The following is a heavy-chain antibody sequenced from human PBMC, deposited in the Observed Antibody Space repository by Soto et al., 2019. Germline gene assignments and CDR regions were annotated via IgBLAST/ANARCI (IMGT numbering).Heavy chain of an antibody. Sequence: GASVKVSCKASGGTFSSYAISCVRQAPGQGLEWMGGIIPIFGTANYAQKFQGRVTITADKSTSTAYMELSSLRSEDTAVYYCARDGYSSGWYGNDAFDIWGQGTMVTVSS. V-gene: IGHV1-69*06. CDR1: GGTFSSYA. J-gene: IGHJ3*02. CDR2: IIPIFGTA. CDR3: ARDGYSSGWYGNDAFDI. D-gene: IGHD6-19*01.